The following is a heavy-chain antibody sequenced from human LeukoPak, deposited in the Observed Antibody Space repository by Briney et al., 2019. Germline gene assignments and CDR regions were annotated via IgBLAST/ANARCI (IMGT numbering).Heavy chain of an antibody. CDR2: IKSKTDGGTT. D-gene: IGHD4-11*01. CDR3: TAVPHDSAV. Sequence: GGSLRLSCAASKFAFNNAWMSWFRQAPGKGLEWVGHIKSKTDGGTTDYAAPVQGRFTISRHDSKDTLYLQMNSLKHEDTAVYYCTAVPHDSAVWGQGTLLTVSS. V-gene: IGHV3-15*01. J-gene: IGHJ4*02. CDR1: KFAFNNAW.